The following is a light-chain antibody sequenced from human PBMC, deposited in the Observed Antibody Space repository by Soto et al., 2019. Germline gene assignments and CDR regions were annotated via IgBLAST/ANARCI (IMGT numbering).Light chain of an antibody. J-gene: IGKJ1*01. V-gene: IGKV3-20*01. CDR3: QQYGGSPRT. CDR2: DAS. CDR1: QSISSNY. Sequence: EIVLTQSPGTLSFSPGERATLSCRASQSISSNYLAWYQQTTGQAPRLLIYDASSRAAGIPDRFSGSGSGTDFTLTISILEPEDFGVYYCQQYGGSPRTFGQGTKVDIK.